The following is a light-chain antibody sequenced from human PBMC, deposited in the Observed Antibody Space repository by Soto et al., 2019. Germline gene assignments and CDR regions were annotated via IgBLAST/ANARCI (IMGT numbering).Light chain of an antibody. CDR2: EVT. CDR3: CSFAGGTNLV. Sequence: QSALIQPPSASGSPGQSVTISCTGTRRDIGGYDFVSWYQQHPGKAPKLSEVTKRPSGVPDRFSGSKSGNTASLTISGLQSDDEADYYCCSFAGGTNLVFGTGTKVTVL. V-gene: IGLV2-8*01. J-gene: IGLJ1*01. CDR1: RRDIGGYDF.